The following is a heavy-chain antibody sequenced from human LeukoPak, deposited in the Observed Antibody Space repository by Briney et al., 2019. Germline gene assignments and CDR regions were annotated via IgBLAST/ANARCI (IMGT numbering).Heavy chain of an antibody. J-gene: IGHJ4*02. CDR3: ARPRGSRSSGWYSIDY. D-gene: IGHD6-19*01. CDR2: INPNSGGT. CDR1: GYTFTGYY. Sequence: GASVKVSCKASGYTFTGYYMHRVRQAPGQGLEWMGRINPNSGGTNYAQKFQGRVTMTRDTSISTAYMELSRLRSDDTAVYYCARPRGSRSSGWYSIDYWGQGTLVTVSS. V-gene: IGHV1-2*06.